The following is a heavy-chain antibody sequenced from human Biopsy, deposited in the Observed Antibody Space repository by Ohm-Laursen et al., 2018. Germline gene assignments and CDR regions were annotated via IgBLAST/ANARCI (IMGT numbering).Heavy chain of an antibody. Sequence: GASVKVSCKAPGGTLSNYGVNWVRQAPGQGLERVGGNTPILGTGNYAQKSQDRVTVAADTSTSTATMELRSLRSDETAMYYCATKLTGYFHHWGQGTLVIVSS. D-gene: IGHD3-9*01. CDR1: GGTLSNYG. V-gene: IGHV1-69*06. CDR2: NTPILGTG. CDR3: ATKLTGYFHH. J-gene: IGHJ1*01.